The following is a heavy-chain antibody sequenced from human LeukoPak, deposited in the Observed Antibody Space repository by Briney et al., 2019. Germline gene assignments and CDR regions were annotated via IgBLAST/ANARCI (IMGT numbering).Heavy chain of an antibody. CDR2: ISSSSSYI. J-gene: IGHJ6*02. Sequence: PGGSLRLSCAASGFTFSSYSMNWVRQAPGKGLEWVSSISSSSSYIYYADSVKGRFTISRDNAKNSLYLQMNSLRAGDTAVYYCARGGYQLLYYYGTDVWGQGTTVTVSS. V-gene: IGHV3-21*01. D-gene: IGHD2-2*01. CDR3: ARGGYQLLYYYGTDV. CDR1: GFTFSSYS.